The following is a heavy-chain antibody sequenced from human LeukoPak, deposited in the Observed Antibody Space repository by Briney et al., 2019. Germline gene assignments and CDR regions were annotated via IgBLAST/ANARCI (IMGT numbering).Heavy chain of an antibody. CDR3: ARDYYGSGSYFNWFDP. J-gene: IGHJ5*02. CDR1: GGSISSGDYY. Sequence: SETLSLTCTVSGGSISSGDYYWSWIRQPPGRGREWIGYIYYSGSTYYNPSLKSRVTISVDTSKNQFSLKLSSVTAADTAVYYCARDYYGSGSYFNWFDPWGQGTLVAVSS. CDR2: IYYSGST. D-gene: IGHD3-10*01. V-gene: IGHV4-30-4*01.